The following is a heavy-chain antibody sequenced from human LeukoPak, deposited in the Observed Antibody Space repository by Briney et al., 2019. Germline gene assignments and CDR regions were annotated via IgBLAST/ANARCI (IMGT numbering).Heavy chain of an antibody. V-gene: IGHV4-61*02. D-gene: IGHD1-1*01. Sequence: MASHTLSLTCTVSGGSISSGSYYWSWLRQPAGKGLEWIGRIYTSGSTNYNPSLKSRVTISVDTSKNQFSLKLNSVTAADTAVYYCARWNEGLDYWGQGTLVTVSS. CDR2: IYTSGST. J-gene: IGHJ4*02. CDR1: GGSISSGSYY. CDR3: ARWNEGLDY.